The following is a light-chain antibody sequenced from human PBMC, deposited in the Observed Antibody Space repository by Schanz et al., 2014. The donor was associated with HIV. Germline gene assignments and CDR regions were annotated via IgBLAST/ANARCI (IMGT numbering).Light chain of an antibody. CDR1: SSDVGGYNS. V-gene: IGLV2-14*01. CDR3: SSYTSSSTPLV. Sequence: QSALTQPASVSGSPGQSITISCTGTSSDVGGYNSVSWYQQHPGKAPKVMIYDVSNRPSGVSNRFSGSKSGNTASLTISGLQAEDEADYYCSSYTSSSTPLVFGGGTKLTVL. J-gene: IGLJ3*02. CDR2: DVS.